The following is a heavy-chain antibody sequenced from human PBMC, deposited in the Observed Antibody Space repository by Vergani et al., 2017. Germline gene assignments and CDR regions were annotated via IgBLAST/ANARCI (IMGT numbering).Heavy chain of an antibody. D-gene: IGHD1-7*01. CDR3: AKEMWDGIIGTTSRNDWFDP. J-gene: IGHJ5*02. Sequence: QVHLVESGGGVVQPGRSLSLSCAASGFTFSNFGMHWLRQAPGKGLEWVALISYDGNNQYYADSVKGRFTISRDISKNTLYLQMNSLRAEDTAVYFCAKEMWDGIIGTTSRNDWFDPGGQGTLVTVSS. CDR2: ISYDGNNQ. CDR1: GFTFSNFG. V-gene: IGHV3-30*18.